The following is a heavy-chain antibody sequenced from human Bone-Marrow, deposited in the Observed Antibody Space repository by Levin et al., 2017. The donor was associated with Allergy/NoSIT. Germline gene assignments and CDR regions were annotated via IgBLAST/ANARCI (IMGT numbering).Heavy chain of an antibody. CDR2: IWYDGSNK. Sequence: GESLKISCAASGFTFSSYGMHWVRQAPGKGLEWVAVIWYDGSNKYYADSVKGRFTISRDNSKNTLYLQMNSLRAEDTAVYYCARVEYYDSSGYYRYYYYGMDVWGQGTTVTVSS. CDR3: ARVEYYDSSGYYRYYYYGMDV. V-gene: IGHV3-33*01. D-gene: IGHD3-22*01. J-gene: IGHJ6*02. CDR1: GFTFSSYG.